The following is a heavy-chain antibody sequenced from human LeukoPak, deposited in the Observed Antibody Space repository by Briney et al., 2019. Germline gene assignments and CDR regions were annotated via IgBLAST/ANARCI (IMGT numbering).Heavy chain of an antibody. Sequence: ASVKVSCKASGYTFTNYGISWVRQAPGQGLEWMGRISAYNGNTNYAQKLQGRVTMTTDTSTSTAYMELRSLRSDDTAVYYCARNIAAAGGGWFDPWGQGTLLTVSS. CDR1: GYTFTNYG. CDR3: ARNIAAAGGGWFDP. D-gene: IGHD6-13*01. J-gene: IGHJ5*02. CDR2: ISAYNGNT. V-gene: IGHV1-18*01.